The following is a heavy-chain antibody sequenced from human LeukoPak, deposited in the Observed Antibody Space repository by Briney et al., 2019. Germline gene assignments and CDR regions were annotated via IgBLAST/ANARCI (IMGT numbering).Heavy chain of an antibody. D-gene: IGHD1-1*01. CDR3: ARDRTTYFDY. CDR2: INPNSGGT. V-gene: IGHV1-2*02. Sequence: GASVTVSCKASGYTFTGYYMHWVRQAPGQGLEWMGWINPNSGGTNYAQKFQGRVTITADKSTSTAYMELSSLRSEDTAVYYCARDRTTYFDYWGQGTLVTVSS. J-gene: IGHJ4*02. CDR1: GYTFTGYY.